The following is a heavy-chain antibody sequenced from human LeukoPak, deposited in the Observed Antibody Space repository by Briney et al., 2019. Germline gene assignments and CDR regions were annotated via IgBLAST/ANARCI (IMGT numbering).Heavy chain of an antibody. V-gene: IGHV4-30-4*01. Sequence: SETLSLTCTVSGGSISSGDYYWSWIRQPPGKGLEWIAYMYYSGSTYYNPSLKSRVTMSADTPMNQLSLKLSSVTAADTAVYYCARPYYYDSRIDPWGQGILVTVSS. CDR3: ARPYYYDSRIDP. CDR1: GGSISSGDYY. D-gene: IGHD3-22*01. CDR2: MYYSGST. J-gene: IGHJ5*02.